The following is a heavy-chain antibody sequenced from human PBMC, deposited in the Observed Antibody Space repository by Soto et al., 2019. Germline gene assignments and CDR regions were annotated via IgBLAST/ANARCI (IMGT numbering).Heavy chain of an antibody. CDR2: IKSETDGGTI. CDR1: GFTFSNVW. CDR3: TPLALKYNSDWYPLSD. D-gene: IGHD6-19*01. Sequence: VQLVESGGGLVKPGGSLRLSCAGSGFTFSNVWMNWVRQAPGKGLEWVGRIKSETDGGTIDYAAPVKGRFTIQRDDSNNTLYLQINSLKTEDTATYYCTPLALKYNSDWYPLSDWGQGTRVTVSS. J-gene: IGHJ4*02. V-gene: IGHV3-15*07.